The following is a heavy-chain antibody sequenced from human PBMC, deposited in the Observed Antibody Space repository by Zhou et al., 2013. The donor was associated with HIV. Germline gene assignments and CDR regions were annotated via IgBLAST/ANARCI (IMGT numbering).Heavy chain of an antibody. V-gene: IGHV1-8*01. CDR1: GYTFTSYD. D-gene: IGHD6-19*01. CDR2: MNPNSGNT. Sequence: QVQLVQSGAEVKKPGASVKVSCKASGYTFTSYDINWVRQATGQGLEWMGWMNPNSGNTGYAQKFQGRVTMTRNTSISTAYMELSSLRSEDTAVYYCTRGNKYSSGWYFRGVIWFDPWAREPWSPSPQ. J-gene: IGHJ5*02. CDR3: TRGNKYSSGWYFRGVIWFDP.